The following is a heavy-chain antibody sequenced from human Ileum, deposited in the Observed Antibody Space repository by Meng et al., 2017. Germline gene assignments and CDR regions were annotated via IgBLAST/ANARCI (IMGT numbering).Heavy chain of an antibody. CDR2: ISHSGST. CDR1: SGSITSDSY. D-gene: IGHD4-23*01. J-gene: IGHJ4*02. Sequence: QLRPQCPGPGLLNLSGPLSLPCVVSSGSITSDSYLSWVRLPPGKGLEWIGQISHSGSTFYNPSLKSRVTMSVDKSKSQFSLMLTSVTAADTAVYYCARHGGYYQGFWGQGTLVTVSS. V-gene: IGHV4-4*02. CDR3: ARHGGYYQGF.